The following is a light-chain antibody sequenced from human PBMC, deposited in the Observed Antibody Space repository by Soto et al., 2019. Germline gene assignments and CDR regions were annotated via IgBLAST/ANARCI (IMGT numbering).Light chain of an antibody. CDR1: QTISTY. J-gene: IGKJ2*01. CDR2: DAS. V-gene: IGKV1-39*01. Sequence: DIQMTQSPSSLSASVGDRVTITCRASQTISTYLNWYQQKPGKAPRLLIYDASSLLSGVPSRFSGSGSGTEFTLTIASLQPEDFSTYYCQQSDSTPYTVGQGTKVEI. CDR3: QQSDSTPYT.